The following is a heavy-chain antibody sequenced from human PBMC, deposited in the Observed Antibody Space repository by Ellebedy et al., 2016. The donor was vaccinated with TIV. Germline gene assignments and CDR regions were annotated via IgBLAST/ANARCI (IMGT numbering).Heavy chain of an antibody. J-gene: IGHJ6*02. CDR2: ISYDGNNQ. D-gene: IGHD2-21*01. CDR1: GFTFSSHA. V-gene: IGHV3-30*01. CDR3: ARVPGEELNYYYYGMDV. Sequence: PGGSLRLSCAASGFTFSSHAMYWVRQAPGTGLEWVAVISYDGNNQHYADSVKGRFTISRDNSKNTVYLQMNSLRAEDTSVYYCARVPGEELNYYYYGMDVWGQGTTVTVSS.